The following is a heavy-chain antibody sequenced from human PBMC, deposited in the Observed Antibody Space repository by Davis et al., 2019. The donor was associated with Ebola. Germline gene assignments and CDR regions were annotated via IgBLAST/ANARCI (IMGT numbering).Heavy chain of an antibody. Sequence: GESLKISCAASGFTFSSYWMSWVRQAPGKGLEWVANIKQDGSEKYYVDSVKGRFTISRDNAKNSLYLQVNSLRAEDTAVYYCARVGRDYYDSSGSPRGAFDIWGQGTMVTVSS. CDR1: GFTFSSYW. CDR3: ARVGRDYYDSSGSPRGAFDI. D-gene: IGHD3-22*01. CDR2: IKQDGSEK. V-gene: IGHV3-7*03. J-gene: IGHJ3*02.